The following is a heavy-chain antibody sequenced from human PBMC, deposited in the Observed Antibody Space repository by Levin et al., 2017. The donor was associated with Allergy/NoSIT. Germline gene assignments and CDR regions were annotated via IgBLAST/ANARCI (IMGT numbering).Heavy chain of an antibody. J-gene: IGHJ4*02. CDR1: GFTFSSYW. CDR3: ARDHLYYYGSDY. V-gene: IGHV3-7*01. D-gene: IGHD3-10*01. CDR2: IKQDGSEK. Sequence: GESLKISCAASGFTFSSYWMSWVRQAPGKGLEWVANIKQDGSEKYYVDSVKGRFTISRDNAKNSLYLQMNSLRAEDTAVYYCARDHLYYYGSDYWGQGTLVTVSS.